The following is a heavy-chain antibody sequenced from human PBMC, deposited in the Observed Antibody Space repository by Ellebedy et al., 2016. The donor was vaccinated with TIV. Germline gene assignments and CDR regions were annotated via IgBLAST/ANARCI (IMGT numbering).Heavy chain of an antibody. CDR1: GYTFTAYA. J-gene: IGHJ4*02. CDR2: ISGNNGNP. CDR3: ARVTKRITNSGTNYFFDY. D-gene: IGHD3-10*01. V-gene: IGHV1-18*01. Sequence: AASVKVSCKASGYTFTAYAIAWVRQAPGQGLEWMGRISGNNGNPNYAQKLQGRVTMTTDTSTTTTYMELRSLRSDDTALYFCARVTKRITNSGTNYFFDYWGQGTLVTVSS.